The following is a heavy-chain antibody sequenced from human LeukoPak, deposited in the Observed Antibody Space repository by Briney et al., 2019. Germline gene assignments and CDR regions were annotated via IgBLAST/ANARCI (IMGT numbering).Heavy chain of an antibody. V-gene: IGHV3-23*01. CDR2: ISDSGGST. CDR3: AREVAGYCSSTSCYSEGAMDV. J-gene: IGHJ6*04. CDR1: GFTFSSYA. Sequence: PGGSLRLSCAASGFTFSSYAMSWVRQAPGKGLEWVSAISDSGGSTYYADSVKGRFTISRDNSKNTLYLQMNSLRAEDTAVYYCAREVAGYCSSTSCYSEGAMDVWGKGTTVTVSS. D-gene: IGHD2-2*01.